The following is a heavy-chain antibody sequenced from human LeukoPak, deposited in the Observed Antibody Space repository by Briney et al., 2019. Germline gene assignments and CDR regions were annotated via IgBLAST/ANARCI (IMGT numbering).Heavy chain of an antibody. CDR3: ARDQDIGNYYFDY. V-gene: IGHV3-48*01. D-gene: IGHD2-15*01. CDR1: GFTFSSYS. CDR2: ISSSSSTI. Sequence: PGGSLRLSCAASGFTFSSYSMNWVRQAPGKGLEWVSYISSSSSTIYYADSVKGRFTISRDNAKNSLYLQMNSLRAEDTAVYYCARDQDIGNYYFDYWGQGTLVTVSS. J-gene: IGHJ4*02.